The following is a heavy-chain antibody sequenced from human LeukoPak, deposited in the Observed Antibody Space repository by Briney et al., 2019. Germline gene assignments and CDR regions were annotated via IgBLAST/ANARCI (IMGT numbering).Heavy chain of an antibody. CDR3: AKDHFRGYCSSTSCARGYYFDY. CDR2: LRYDGSDK. Sequence: GGFRVSCAASLVTLSSYGVHWVRQAPGKGVEWGGLLRYDGSDKYYADSVKGRFTLSRDNSKNTLYLQRNSLRAEDTAVYYCAKDHFRGYCSSTSCARGYYFDYWGQGTLVTVSS. V-gene: IGHV3-30*02. J-gene: IGHJ4*02. D-gene: IGHD2-2*01. CDR1: LVTLSSYG.